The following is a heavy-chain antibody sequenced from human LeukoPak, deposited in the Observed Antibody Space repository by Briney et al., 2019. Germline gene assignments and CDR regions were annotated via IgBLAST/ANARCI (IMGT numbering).Heavy chain of an antibody. Sequence: GGSLRLSCAASGFTFSSYEMNWVRQAPGKGLEWVSYISSSGSTIYYADSVKGRFTISRDNAKNSLYLQMNSLRAEDTAVYYCARVTEDIVVVPAAPLDYWGQVTLVTVSS. CDR1: GFTFSSYE. CDR2: ISSSGSTI. CDR3: ARVTEDIVVVPAAPLDY. J-gene: IGHJ4*02. D-gene: IGHD2-2*01. V-gene: IGHV3-48*03.